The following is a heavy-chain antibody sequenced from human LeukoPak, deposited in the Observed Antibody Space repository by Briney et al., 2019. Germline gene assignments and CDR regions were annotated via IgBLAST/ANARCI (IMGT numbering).Heavy chain of an antibody. D-gene: IGHD6-19*01. J-gene: IGHJ4*02. CDR1: GFTFSSYE. Sequence: GGSLRLSCAASGFTFSSYEMNWVRQAPGKGLKWVSYISSSGSTIYYADSVKGRFTISRDNAKNSLYLQMNSLRAEDTAVYYCARASGSSGWYHFDYWGQGTLVTVSS. V-gene: IGHV3-48*03. CDR3: ARASGSSGWYHFDY. CDR2: ISSSGSTI.